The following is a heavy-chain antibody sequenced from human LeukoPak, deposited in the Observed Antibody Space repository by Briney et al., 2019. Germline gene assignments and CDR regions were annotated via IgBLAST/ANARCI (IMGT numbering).Heavy chain of an antibody. CDR2: INHSGST. J-gene: IGHJ4*02. CDR1: GGSFSGYY. Sequence: SETLSLTCTVYGGSFSGYYWRWIRQPPGKGLEWIGEINHSGSTNYNPSLKSRVTISVDTYKNQFSLKLSSVTAADTAVYYCARGQAMGYYFDYWGQGPLATVSS. D-gene: IGHD5-18*01. V-gene: IGHV4-34*01. CDR3: ARGQAMGYYFDY.